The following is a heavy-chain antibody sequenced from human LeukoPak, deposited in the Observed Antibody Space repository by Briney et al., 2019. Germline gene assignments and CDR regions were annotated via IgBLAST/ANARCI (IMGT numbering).Heavy chain of an antibody. Sequence: GGSLRLSCAASGFTFDDYAMHWVRQAPGKGLEWVSGISWNSGSIGYADSVKGRFTISRDNAKNSPYLQMNSLRAEDTALYYCAKERTPLVGATAFDYWGQGTLVTVSS. J-gene: IGHJ4*02. D-gene: IGHD1-26*01. CDR2: ISWNSGSI. CDR1: GFTFDDYA. CDR3: AKERTPLVGATAFDY. V-gene: IGHV3-9*01.